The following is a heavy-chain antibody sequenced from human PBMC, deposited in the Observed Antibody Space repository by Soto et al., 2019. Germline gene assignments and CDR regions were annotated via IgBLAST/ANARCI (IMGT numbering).Heavy chain of an antibody. Sequence: LSLTCAVSGGSISSSNWWSWVRQPPGKGLEWIGEIYHSGSTNYNPSLKSRVTISVDKSKNQFSLKLSSVTAADTAVYYCARDSGIAAAGTNYYYYGMDVWGQGTTVTVSS. J-gene: IGHJ6*02. CDR2: IYHSGST. CDR3: ARDSGIAAAGTNYYYYGMDV. CDR1: GGSISSSNW. V-gene: IGHV4-4*02. D-gene: IGHD6-13*01.